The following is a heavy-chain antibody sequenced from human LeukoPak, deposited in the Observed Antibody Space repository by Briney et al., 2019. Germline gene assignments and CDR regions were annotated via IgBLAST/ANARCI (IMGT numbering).Heavy chain of an antibody. CDR3: AKGTGYDDSSGYYYTDYNAFDI. CDR2: IRYDGSKK. CDR1: GFIFSSDA. Sequence: QPGGSLSLSCAASGFIFSSDAMHWVRQAPGKGLEWVAFIRYDGSKKYYADSVKGRVTIYRDNSKNTLYLQMNSLRAEDTAMYYCAKGTGYDDSSGYYYTDYNAFDIWGQGTMVTVSS. V-gene: IGHV3-30*02. D-gene: IGHD3-22*01. J-gene: IGHJ3*02.